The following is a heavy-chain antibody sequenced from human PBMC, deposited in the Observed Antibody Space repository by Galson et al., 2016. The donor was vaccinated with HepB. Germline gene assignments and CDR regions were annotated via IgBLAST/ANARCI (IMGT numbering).Heavy chain of an antibody. CDR1: GFTFNTYT. CDR2: ISRGSDSI. Sequence: SLRLSCAASGFTFNTYTMNWVRQAPGKGLEWVSSISRGSDSIHYADSVKGRFTISRDNAKNSLYLQMNSLRVEDTAVYYCARDMGNYDDWYFDLWGRGTLVTVSS. V-gene: IGHV3-48*01. CDR3: ARDMGNYDDWYFDL. J-gene: IGHJ2*01. D-gene: IGHD5-12*01.